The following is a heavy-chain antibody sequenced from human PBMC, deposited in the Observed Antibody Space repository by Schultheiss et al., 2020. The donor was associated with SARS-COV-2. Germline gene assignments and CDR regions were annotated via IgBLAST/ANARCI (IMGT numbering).Heavy chain of an antibody. CDR3: ARADGYYGSGSDLDY. V-gene: IGHV3-11*01. Sequence: GESLKISCAASGFTFSDYYMSWIRQAPGKGLEWVSYISSSGSTIYYADSVKGRFTISRDNAKNSLYLQMNSLRAEDTAVYYCARADGYYGSGSDLDYWGQGTLVTVSS. CDR1: GFTFSDYY. D-gene: IGHD3-10*01. J-gene: IGHJ4*02. CDR2: ISSSGSTI.